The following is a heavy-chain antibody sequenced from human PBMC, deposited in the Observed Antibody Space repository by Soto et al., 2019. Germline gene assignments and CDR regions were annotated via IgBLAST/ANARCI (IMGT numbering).Heavy chain of an antibody. J-gene: IGHJ5*02. D-gene: IGHD5-12*01. V-gene: IGHV3-11*01. Sequence: GGSLRLSCAASGFTFSDYYMSWIRQAPGKGLEWVSYISSSGSTIYYADSVKGRFTISRDNAKNSLYLQMNSLRAEDTAVYYCAREEGEVATINWFDPWGQGTLVTVSS. CDR3: AREEGEVATINWFDP. CDR1: GFTFSDYY. CDR2: ISSSGSTI.